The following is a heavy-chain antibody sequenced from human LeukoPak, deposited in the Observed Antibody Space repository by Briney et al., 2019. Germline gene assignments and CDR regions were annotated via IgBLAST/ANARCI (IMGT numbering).Heavy chain of an antibody. D-gene: IGHD2-2*01. CDR3: ARISDIVVVPAALDAFDI. J-gene: IGHJ3*02. V-gene: IGHV1-2*02. CDR2: INPNSGGT. Sequence: ASVKLSCKASGYTFTGYYMHWVRQAPGQGLEWMGWINPNSGGTNYAQKFQGRVTMTRDTSISTAYMELSRLRSDDTAVYYCARISDIVVVPAALDAFDIWGQGTMVTVSS. CDR1: GYTFTGYY.